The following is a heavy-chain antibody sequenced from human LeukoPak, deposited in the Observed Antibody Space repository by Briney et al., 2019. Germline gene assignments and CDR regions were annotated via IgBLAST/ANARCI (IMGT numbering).Heavy chain of an antibody. CDR2: INHSGST. V-gene: IGHV4-34*01. CDR3: ARGHRGRRFLEWSRYYFDY. CDR1: GGPFSGYY. D-gene: IGHD3-3*01. Sequence: SETLSLTCAVYGGPFSGYYWSWIRQPPGKGLEWIGEINHSGSTNYNPSLKSRVTISVDTSKNQFSLKLSSVTAADTAVYYCARGHRGRRFLEWSRYYFDYWDQGTLVTVSS. J-gene: IGHJ4*02.